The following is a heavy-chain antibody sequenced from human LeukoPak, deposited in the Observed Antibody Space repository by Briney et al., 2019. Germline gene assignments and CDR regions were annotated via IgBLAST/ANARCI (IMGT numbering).Heavy chain of an antibody. Sequence: GGSLRLSCAASGFTFSSYWMHWVRQAPGKGLVWVSRINSDGSSITYADSVKGRFTISRDNAKNTLFLQMNSLRVEDTAVYYCAREGRVSGYDFDCWGQGTLVTASS. D-gene: IGHD5-12*01. J-gene: IGHJ4*02. V-gene: IGHV3-74*03. CDR2: INSDGSSI. CDR3: AREGRVSGYDFDC. CDR1: GFTFSSYW.